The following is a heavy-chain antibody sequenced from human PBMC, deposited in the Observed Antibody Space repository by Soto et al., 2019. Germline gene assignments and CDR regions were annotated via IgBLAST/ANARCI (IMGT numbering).Heavy chain of an antibody. D-gene: IGHD3-22*01. V-gene: IGHV1-3*01. J-gene: IGHJ4*02. CDR3: ATPQDYDDGLDS. CDR2: INVGNGNT. CDR1: GYTFTRYN. Sequence: QVQFVQSGAEVKKPGASVKVSCKPPGYTFTRYNIHWVRQAPGQRLEWMGWINVGNGNTRYSQKFQGRLTLTRDTPGNTAYLALNSLISEDTAVYYCATPQDYDDGLDSGGQGTLFTVSS.